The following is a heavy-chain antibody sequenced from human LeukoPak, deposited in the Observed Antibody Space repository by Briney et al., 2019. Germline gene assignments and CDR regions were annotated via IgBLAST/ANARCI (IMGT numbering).Heavy chain of an antibody. Sequence: PGGSLRLSCAASGFTFSSYSMNWVRQAPGKGLEWVSSISSGSSYIYYADSVKGRFTISRDNAKNSLYLQMNSLRAEDTAVYYCARADIVVVPAAMYGDYLDYWGQGTLVTVSS. V-gene: IGHV3-21*01. J-gene: IGHJ4*02. CDR2: ISSGSSYI. CDR1: GFTFSSYS. D-gene: IGHD2-2*01. CDR3: ARADIVVVPAAMYGDYLDY.